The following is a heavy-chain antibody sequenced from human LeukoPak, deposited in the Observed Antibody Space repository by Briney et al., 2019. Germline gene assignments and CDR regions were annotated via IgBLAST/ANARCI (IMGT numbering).Heavy chain of an antibody. V-gene: IGHV3-43*01. CDR1: GFTFDDYT. J-gene: IGHJ6*03. CDR2: ISWDGGST. D-gene: IGHD5-24*01. CDR3: AKAAASTSSQGNYYYMDV. Sequence: GGSLRLSCAASGFTFDDYTMHWVCQAPGKGLEWVSLISWDGGSTYYADSVKGRFTISRDNSKNSLYLQMNSLRTEDTALYYCAKAAASTSSQGNYYYMDVWGKGTTVTVSS.